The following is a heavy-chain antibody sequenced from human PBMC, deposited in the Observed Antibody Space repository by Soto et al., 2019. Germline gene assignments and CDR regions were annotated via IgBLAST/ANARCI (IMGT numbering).Heavy chain of an antibody. V-gene: IGHV1-69*02. J-gene: IGHJ3*02. D-gene: IGHD4-17*01. CDR1: GGTFSSQS. Sequence: QVQLVQSAAEVKKPGSSVKVSCEASGGTFSSQSINWVRQAPGQGLEWMGRIIPVLGLTNYAQKFQGRVTVNADQSTSTAYMELSGLRSEDTAVYYCATYGVNKAFDIWGQGTMVTVSS. CDR2: IIPVLGLT. CDR3: ATYGVNKAFDI.